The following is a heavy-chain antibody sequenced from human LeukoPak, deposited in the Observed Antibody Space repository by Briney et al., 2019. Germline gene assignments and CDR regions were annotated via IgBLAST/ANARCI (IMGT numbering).Heavy chain of an antibody. D-gene: IGHD1-26*01. V-gene: IGHV3-23*01. CDR3: AKDGSRWELDY. CDR1: GFTFSSYT. Sequence: GGALRLSCAASGFTFSSYTMSWVRQAPGKGLEWVSAISGSGVSTYYADSVKGRFTLSRDNSKNTLYLQVNSLSAEDTAVYYCAKDGSRWELDYWGQGTLVTVSS. CDR2: ISGSGVST. J-gene: IGHJ4*02.